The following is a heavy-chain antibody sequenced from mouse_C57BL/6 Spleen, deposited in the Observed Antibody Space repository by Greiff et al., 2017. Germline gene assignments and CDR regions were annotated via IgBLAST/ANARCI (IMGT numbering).Heavy chain of an antibody. D-gene: IGHD1-1*01. V-gene: IGHV1-59*01. J-gene: IGHJ3*01. CDR2: IDPSDSYT. CDR1: GYTFTSYW. CDR3: ARCPAGYGSSYGAY. Sequence: QVQLQQPGAELVRPGTSVTLSCKASGYTFTSYWMHWVKQRPGQGLEWIGVIDPSDSYTNYNQKFKGKATLTVDTSSSTAYMQLSSLTSDDTAVYYCARCPAGYGSSYGAYWGQGTLVTVSA.